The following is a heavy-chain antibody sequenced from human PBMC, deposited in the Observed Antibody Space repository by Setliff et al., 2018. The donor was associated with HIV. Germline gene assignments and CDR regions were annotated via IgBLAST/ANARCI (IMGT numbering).Heavy chain of an antibody. Sequence: PGGSLRLSCAVSGFMFSNYAMNWVRQGPGRELEWVSAIRGNGVDRFYTDSVRGRFTISRDNSKNTLYLQMNSLRAEDTAVYYCARAGVVEGYYYYYYMDVWGKGTTVTVSS. J-gene: IGHJ6*03. CDR3: ARAGVVEGYYYYYYMDV. CDR1: GFMFSNYA. D-gene: IGHD2-15*01. CDR2: IRGNGVDR. V-gene: IGHV3-23*01.